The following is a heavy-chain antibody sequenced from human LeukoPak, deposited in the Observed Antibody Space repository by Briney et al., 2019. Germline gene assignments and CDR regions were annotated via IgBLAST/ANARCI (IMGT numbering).Heavy chain of an antibody. Sequence: ASVKVSCKVSGSTLSDLSIHWVRQAPGKGLEYVGGSDPEDGETFHAQNFQGRITMTEDTSIDTAYMEPSSLRSEDTAVYYCVTDRARLFWYFDVWGRGTLVTVSS. CDR1: GSTLSDLS. CDR2: SDPEDGET. CDR3: VTDRARLFWYFDV. J-gene: IGHJ2*01. V-gene: IGHV1-24*01. D-gene: IGHD6-6*01.